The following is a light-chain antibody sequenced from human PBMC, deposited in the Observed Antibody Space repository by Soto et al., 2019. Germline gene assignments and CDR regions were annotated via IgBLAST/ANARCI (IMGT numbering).Light chain of an antibody. Sequence: QSVLTQPASVSGSPGQSITISCTGTNSDVGAYDYVSWYQQHPGKVPKLMIYEVSDRPSGVSNRFSGSKSGNTASLTISGLQDEEEADYYCASYESNNNYVFGTGTKVTVL. CDR3: ASYESNNNYV. CDR1: NSDVGAYDY. J-gene: IGLJ1*01. CDR2: EVS. V-gene: IGLV2-14*01.